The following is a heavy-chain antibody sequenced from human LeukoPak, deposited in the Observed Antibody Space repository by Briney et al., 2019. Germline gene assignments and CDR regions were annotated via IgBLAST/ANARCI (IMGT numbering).Heavy chain of an antibody. J-gene: IGHJ4*02. CDR2: ISSGGTTI. Sequence: GGSLRLSCVVSGFPFISYEMNWVRQAPGKGLEWVSYISSGGTTIYYADSVKGRFTISRDNAKNSLYLQMNSLRAEDTAVYYCARSSGWYGWGQGTLVTVSS. CDR3: ARSSGWYG. D-gene: IGHD6-19*01. V-gene: IGHV3-48*03. CDR1: GFPFISYE.